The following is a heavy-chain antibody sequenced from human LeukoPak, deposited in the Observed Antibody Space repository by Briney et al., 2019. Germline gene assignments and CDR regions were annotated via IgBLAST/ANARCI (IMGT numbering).Heavy chain of an antibody. CDR3: ALSGCSSTSCFTFDP. V-gene: IGHV4-34*01. D-gene: IGHD2-2*01. J-gene: IGHJ5*02. Sequence: SETLSLTCAVYGGSFSGYYWCWIRQPPGKGLEWIGEINHSGSTNYNPSLKSRVTISVDTSKNQFSLKLSSVTAADTAVYYCALSGCSSTSCFTFDPWGQGTLVTVSS. CDR2: INHSGST. CDR1: GGSFSGYY.